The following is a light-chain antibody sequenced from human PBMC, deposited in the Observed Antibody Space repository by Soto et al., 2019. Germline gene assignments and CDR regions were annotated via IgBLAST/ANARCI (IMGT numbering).Light chain of an antibody. Sequence: QSALTQPASVSGSPGQSITISCTGTSNDVGGYNYVSWYQHHPGKVPKLMIYDVSNRPSEISNRFPGSKSGNTASLTISGLQTEDEADYYCSSYTSNSAPYVFGTGTKVTVL. CDR3: SSYTSNSAPYV. V-gene: IGLV2-14*03. J-gene: IGLJ1*01. CDR2: DVS. CDR1: SNDVGGYNY.